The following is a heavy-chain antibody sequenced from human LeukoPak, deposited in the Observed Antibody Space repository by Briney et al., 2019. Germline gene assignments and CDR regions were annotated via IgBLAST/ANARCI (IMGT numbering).Heavy chain of an antibody. V-gene: IGHV3-9*01. D-gene: IGHD3-10*02. Sequence: GRSLRLSCAASGFTFDDYAIHWARQAPGEGLDWVSVISWNSGYIGYADSVKGRFTISRDNAKNSLYLQMNSLRAEDTAVYYCAELGITMIGGVWGKGTTVTISS. CDR1: GFTFDDYA. J-gene: IGHJ6*04. CDR2: ISWNSGYI. CDR3: AELGITMIGGV.